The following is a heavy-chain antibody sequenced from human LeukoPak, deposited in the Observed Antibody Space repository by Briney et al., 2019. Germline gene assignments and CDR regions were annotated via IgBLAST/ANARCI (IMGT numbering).Heavy chain of an antibody. D-gene: IGHD3-10*01. CDR3: ARDSRRELVHGFDI. J-gene: IGHJ3*02. Sequence: SETLSLTCTVSGGSISSYYWSWIRQPPGKGLEWIGYIYYSGSTNYNPSLKSRVTISVGTSKNQFSLKLSSVTAADTAVYYCARDSRRELVHGFDIWGQGTMVTVSA. CDR2: IYYSGST. CDR1: GGSISSYY. V-gene: IGHV4-59*01.